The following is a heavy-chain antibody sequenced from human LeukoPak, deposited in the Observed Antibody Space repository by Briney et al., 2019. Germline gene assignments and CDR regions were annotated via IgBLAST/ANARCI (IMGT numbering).Heavy chain of an antibody. CDR2: FDPEDGET. J-gene: IGHJ3*02. V-gene: IGHV1-24*01. CDR3: ATRDDYVWGSYLPDAFDI. CDR1: GYTLTELS. D-gene: IGHD3-16*02. Sequence: GASVKVSCKVSGYTLTELSMHWVRQAPGKGLEWMGGFDPEDGETIYAQKFQGRVTMTEDTSTDTAYMELSSLRSEDTAVYYCATRDDYVWGSYLPDAFDIWGQGTMVTVSS.